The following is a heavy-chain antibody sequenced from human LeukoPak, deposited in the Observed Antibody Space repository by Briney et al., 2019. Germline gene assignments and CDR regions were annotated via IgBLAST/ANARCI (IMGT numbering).Heavy chain of an antibody. D-gene: IGHD5-12*01. CDR1: GYTFTGYY. Sequence: ASVKVSCKASGYTFTGYYMHWVRQAPGQGLEWMGRINPNSGGTNYAQKFQGRVTMTRDTSISTAYMELSRLRSDDTAVYYCARVVRGIGVATIRWFDPWGQGTLVTVSS. CDR3: ARVVRGIGVATIRWFDP. V-gene: IGHV1-2*06. CDR2: INPNSGGT. J-gene: IGHJ5*02.